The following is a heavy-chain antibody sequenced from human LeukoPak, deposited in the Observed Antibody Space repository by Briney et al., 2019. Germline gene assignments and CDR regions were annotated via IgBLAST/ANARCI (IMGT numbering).Heavy chain of an antibody. CDR2: ISSSGSTI. V-gene: IGHV3-48*03. CDR3: ARDSSFILTGYIDY. CDR1: GFTFSSYE. Sequence: GGSLRLSCAASGFTFSSYEMNWVRQAPGKGLEWVSYISSSGSTIYYADSVKGRFTISRDNAKNSLYLQMNSLRAEDTAVYYCARDSSFILTGYIDYWGQGTLVTVSS. J-gene: IGHJ4*02. D-gene: IGHD3-9*01.